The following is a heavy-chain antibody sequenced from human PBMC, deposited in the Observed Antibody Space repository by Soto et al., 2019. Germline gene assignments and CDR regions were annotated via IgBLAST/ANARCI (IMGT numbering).Heavy chain of an antibody. V-gene: IGHV1-8*01. J-gene: IGHJ4*02. CDR3: VRGRVMLTFGVVIVIDY. D-gene: IGHD3-16*02. CDR1: GYTFTSYE. Sequence: EASVKVACKASGYTFTSYEINWVRQATGQGLEWMGWINPNTGYTDYAQKFQDRVTMTGNTSITTAYMELSSLRSEDTAVYDCVRGRVMLTFGVVIVIDYWGQGSPVTVSS. CDR2: INPNTGYT.